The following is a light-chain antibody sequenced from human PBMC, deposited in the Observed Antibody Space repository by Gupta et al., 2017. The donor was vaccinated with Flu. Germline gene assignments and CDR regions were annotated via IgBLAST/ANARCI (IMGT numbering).Light chain of an antibody. CDR2: DAS. CDR1: QSVRTK. V-gene: IGKV3-15*01. Sequence: GTLSVSPGERVILSCRASQSVRTKVAWYKQKPGQAPRLLIYDASTRDTGIPARFNGSGYGTEFTLLISSRQSEDFALYYCQQYYDWPPLTFGGGTKVDVK. CDR3: QQYYDWPPLT. J-gene: IGKJ4*01.